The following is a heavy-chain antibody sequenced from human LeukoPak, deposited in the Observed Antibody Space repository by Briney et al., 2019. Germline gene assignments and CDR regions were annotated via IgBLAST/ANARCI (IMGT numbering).Heavy chain of an antibody. CDR2: INPNSGGT. D-gene: IGHD1-26*01. CDR1: GYTFTCYY. CDR3: ARVDQYSGSYSGPDY. J-gene: IGHJ4*02. Sequence: ASVKVSCKASGYTFTCYYMRWVRQAPGQGLEWMGWINPNSGGTNYAQKFQGRVTMTRDTSISTAYMELSRLRSDDTAVYYCARVDQYSGSYSGPDYWGQGTLVTVSS. V-gene: IGHV1-2*02.